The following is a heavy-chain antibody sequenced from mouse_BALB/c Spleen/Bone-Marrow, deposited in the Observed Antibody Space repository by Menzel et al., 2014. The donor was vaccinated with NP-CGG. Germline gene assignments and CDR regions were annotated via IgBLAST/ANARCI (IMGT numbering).Heavy chain of an antibody. CDR3: ARARSTMITTGAMDY. V-gene: IGHV5-17*02. D-gene: IGHD2-4*01. Sequence: EVKLVESGGGLVQPGGSRKLSCAASGFTFSRSGMHWVRQAPEKGLEWVAYISSGSSTIYYADTMKGRFTISRDNPKNTLFLQMTSLRSEDTAMYYCARARSTMITTGAMDYWGQGTSVTVSP. CDR1: GFTFSRSG. CDR2: ISSGSSTI. J-gene: IGHJ4*01.